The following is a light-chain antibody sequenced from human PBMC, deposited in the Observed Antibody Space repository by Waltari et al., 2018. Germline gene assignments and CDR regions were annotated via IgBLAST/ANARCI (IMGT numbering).Light chain of an antibody. Sequence: DIQMTQSPSSLSASVGDRITITCRASQTISTYLNWYQQKPGKAPKVLIYAASSLQSGVPSRFSGSGSGTDFTLTISSLQPEDFATYYCQQSYSILPITFGQGTRLEIK. J-gene: IGKJ5*01. CDR3: QQSYSILPIT. CDR2: AAS. CDR1: QTISTY. V-gene: IGKV1-39*01.